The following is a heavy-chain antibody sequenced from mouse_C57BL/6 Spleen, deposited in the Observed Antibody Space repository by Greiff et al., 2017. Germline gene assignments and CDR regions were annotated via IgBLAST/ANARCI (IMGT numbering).Heavy chain of an antibody. CDR2: IDPSDSYT. V-gene: IGHV1-50*01. Sequence: VQLQQSGAELVKPGASVKLSCKASGYTFTSYWMQWVKQRPGQGLEWIGEIDPSDSYTNYNQKFKGKATLTVDTSSSTAYMQLSSLTSEDSAVYYCARSLTRNFDYWGQGTTRTVSS. J-gene: IGHJ2*01. CDR1: GYTFTSYW. CDR3: ARSLTRNFDY. D-gene: IGHD4-1*01.